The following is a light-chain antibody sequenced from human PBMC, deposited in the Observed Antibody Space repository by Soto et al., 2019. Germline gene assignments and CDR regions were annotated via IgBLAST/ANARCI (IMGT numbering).Light chain of an antibody. J-gene: IGKJ5*01. V-gene: IGKV3-20*01. CDR2: GAS. Sequence: EIVMTQSPATLSVSPGERATLSCRASQSVSSNLAWYQQKPGQAPRLLISGASSRATGIPDRFSGSGSGTDFTLTISRLEPEDFAMYFCQQYGGSPITFGQGTRLEI. CDR1: QSVSSN. CDR3: QQYGGSPIT.